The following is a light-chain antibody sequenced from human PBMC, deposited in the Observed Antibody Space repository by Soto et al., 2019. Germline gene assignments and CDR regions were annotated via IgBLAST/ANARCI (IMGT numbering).Light chain of an antibody. V-gene: IGKV2-28*01. J-gene: IGKJ1*01. CDR2: LGS. CDR3: MQALQTWT. CDR1: QSLLHSNGYNY. Sequence: DIVMTQSPLSLPVTPGEPASISCRSSQSLLHSNGYNYLDWYLQKPGQSPQLLIYLGSNRASGVPDRLSGSGSGTDFTLTISRVEAEDVGVYYCMQALQTWTFGQGTKVEIK.